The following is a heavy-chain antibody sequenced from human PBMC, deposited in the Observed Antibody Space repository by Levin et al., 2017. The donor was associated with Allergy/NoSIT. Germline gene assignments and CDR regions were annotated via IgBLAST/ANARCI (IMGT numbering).Heavy chain of an antibody. CDR1: GFSFGDYA. CDR3: AKKQGGTSGFSFDV. Sequence: GESLKISCVASGFSFGDYAMTWVRQAPGKGLEWVSVITGGGFNTYYGDSVKGRFTVSRDNSKNTLYLELNSLRAEDTAVYYCAKKQGGTSGFSFDVWGQETTVTVSS. J-gene: IGHJ3*01. CDR2: ITGGGFNT. V-gene: IGHV3-23*01. D-gene: IGHD1/OR15-1a*01.